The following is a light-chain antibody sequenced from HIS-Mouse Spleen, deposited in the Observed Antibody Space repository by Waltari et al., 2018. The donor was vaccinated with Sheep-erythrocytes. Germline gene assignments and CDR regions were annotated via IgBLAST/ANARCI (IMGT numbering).Light chain of an antibody. J-gene: IGLJ3*02. Sequence: QSALTQPASVSGSPGQSITISCTGTSSDVGGYNYVSWYQQHPGKAPKLMIYEVNNRPSGGSNRFSGSKAGNTASLTISGLQAEDEADYYCSSYTSSSTWVFGGGTKLTVL. CDR3: SSYTSSSTWV. CDR1: SSDVGGYNY. CDR2: EVN. V-gene: IGLV2-14*01.